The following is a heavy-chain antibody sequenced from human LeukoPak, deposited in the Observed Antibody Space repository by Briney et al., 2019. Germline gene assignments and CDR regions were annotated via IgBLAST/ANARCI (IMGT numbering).Heavy chain of an antibody. J-gene: IGHJ4*02. CDR3: AKDIYGDSSGWGVGFDY. CDR1: GFTLDDYA. CDR2: ISWNSGSI. Sequence: PGGSLRLSCAASGFTLDDYAMHWVRQAPGKGLEWVSGISWNSGSIGYADSVKGRFTISRDNAKNSLYLQMNSLRAEDTALYYCAKDIYGDSSGWGVGFDYWGQGTLVTVSS. V-gene: IGHV3-9*01. D-gene: IGHD6-19*01.